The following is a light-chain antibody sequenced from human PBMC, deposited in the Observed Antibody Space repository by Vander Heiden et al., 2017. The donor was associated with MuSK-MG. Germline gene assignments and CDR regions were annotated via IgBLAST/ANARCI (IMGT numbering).Light chain of an antibody. CDR3: QQLSRYPFT. J-gene: IGKJ3*01. Sequence: DIQLTQSPSFLSASVGDRVTITCRANQGISNYLAWYQQKPAKAPKLLIFAAPTLHNGVPSRFSGSGSETEFALTISSLQPEDFATYYCQQLSRYPFTFGPGTKVDIK. CDR1: QGISNY. CDR2: AAP. V-gene: IGKV1-9*01.